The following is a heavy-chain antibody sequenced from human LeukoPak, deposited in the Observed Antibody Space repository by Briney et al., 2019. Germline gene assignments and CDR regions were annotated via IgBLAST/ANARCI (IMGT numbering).Heavy chain of an antibody. V-gene: IGHV5-51*01. D-gene: IGHD2-2*01. Sequence: GESLKISCKGSGYSFTSYWIGWVRQMPGKGLEWMGIIYPGDSDTRYSPSFQGQVTISADKSISTAYLQWSSLKASDTAMYCCARRRYCSSTSCRRYFDYWGQGTLVTVSS. J-gene: IGHJ4*02. CDR2: IYPGDSDT. CDR3: ARRRYCSSTSCRRYFDY. CDR1: GYSFTSYW.